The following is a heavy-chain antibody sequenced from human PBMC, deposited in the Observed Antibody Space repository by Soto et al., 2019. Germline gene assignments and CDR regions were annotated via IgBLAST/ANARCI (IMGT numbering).Heavy chain of an antibody. CDR3: ARREGTGWAY. Sequence: PVESLKISCKGSGYIFSGYWIGWVRQMPGKGLEWMGVIYPADSDTRYSPSFQGQVTISADRSISTAFLQWTSLKASDSAMYYCARREGTGWAYWGQGTLVTVSS. CDR2: IYPADSDT. J-gene: IGHJ4*02. CDR1: GYIFSGYW. V-gene: IGHV5-51*01. D-gene: IGHD6-19*01.